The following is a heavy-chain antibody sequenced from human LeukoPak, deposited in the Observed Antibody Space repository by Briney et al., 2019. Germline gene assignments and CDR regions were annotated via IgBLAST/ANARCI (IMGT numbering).Heavy chain of an antibody. Sequence: AETQSLTCTVSGVSITSFYWSWIRQPPGKGLEWIGYIYFSGSTNYNPSLKSRVTVSLDTTKNQVSLKLSSVSAADTAVYYCASTGYCIGGSCYSNYFDHWGQGTLVTVSS. J-gene: IGHJ4*02. CDR3: ASTGYCIGGSCYSNYFDH. CDR1: GVSITSFY. V-gene: IGHV4-59*08. CDR2: IYFSGST. D-gene: IGHD2-15*01.